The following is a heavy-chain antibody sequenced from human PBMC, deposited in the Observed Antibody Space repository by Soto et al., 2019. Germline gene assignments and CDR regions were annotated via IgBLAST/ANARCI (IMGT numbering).Heavy chain of an antibody. D-gene: IGHD6-13*01. CDR2: IIPIFGTA. V-gene: IGHV1-69*13. CDR3: ARERGSSSWNYYYYYGMAV. J-gene: IGHJ6*02. Sequence: ASVKVSCKASGGTFSSYAISWVRQAPGQGLEWMGGIIPIFGTANYAQKFQGRVTITADESTSTAYMELSSLGSEDTAVYDCARERGSSSWNYYYYYGMAVWGQGTTVTVSS. CDR1: GGTFSSYA.